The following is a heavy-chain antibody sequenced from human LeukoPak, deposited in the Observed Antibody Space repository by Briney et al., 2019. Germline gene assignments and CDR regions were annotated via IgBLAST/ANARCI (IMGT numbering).Heavy chain of an antibody. V-gene: IGHV4-59*08. J-gene: IGHJ4*02. CDR2: IYYSGST. CDR1: GGSISSYY. D-gene: IGHD6-19*01. CDR3: ARHFPVAPFDY. Sequence: SSETLSLTCTVSGGSISSYYWSWIRQPPGKGLEWIGYIYYSGSTNYNPSLKSRVTISVDTSKNQFSLKLSSVTAADTAVYYCARHFPVAPFDYWGQGTLVTVSS.